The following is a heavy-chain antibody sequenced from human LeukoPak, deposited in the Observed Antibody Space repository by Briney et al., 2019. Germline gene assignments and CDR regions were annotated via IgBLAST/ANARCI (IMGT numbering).Heavy chain of an antibody. D-gene: IGHD3-10*01. CDR2: ISGSGGST. Sequence: GGSLRLSCAASGFTVSSNYMSWVRQAPGKGLEWVSAISGSGGSTYYADSVKGRFTISRDNSKNTLYLQMNSLRAEDTAVYYCAKDLAYYGDPRAPYWGQGTLVTVSS. CDR1: GFTVSSNY. J-gene: IGHJ4*02. V-gene: IGHV3-23*01. CDR3: AKDLAYYGDPRAPY.